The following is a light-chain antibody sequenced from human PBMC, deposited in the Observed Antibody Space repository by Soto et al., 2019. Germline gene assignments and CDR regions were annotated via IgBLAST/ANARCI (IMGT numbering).Light chain of an antibody. CDR1: KGISSW. CDR2: AAS. V-gene: IGKV1-12*01. Sequence: DIQMTQSPSSVSASVVDRVTITCRASKGISSWLAWYQQKPGKAPKLLIYAASSLQSGVPSRFSGSGSGTDFTLTISSLQHEDFATYYCKQANSFPGGLTFGGGTKVEIK. J-gene: IGKJ4*01. CDR3: KQANSFPGGLT.